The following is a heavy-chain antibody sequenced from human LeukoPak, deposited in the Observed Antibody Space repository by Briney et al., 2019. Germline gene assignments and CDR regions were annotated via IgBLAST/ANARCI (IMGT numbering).Heavy chain of an antibody. CDR3: ARDREYYYGSWSYTGYYYYYYGMDV. CDR1: GGTFSSYA. V-gene: IGHV1-69*01. J-gene: IGHJ6*04. CDR2: IIPILGTA. D-gene: IGHD3-10*01. Sequence: ASVKVSRKASGGTFSSYAISWVRQAPGQGLEWMGGIIPILGTAHYAQKFQGRVTITADESTSTAYMELSSLRSEDTAVYYCARDREYYYGSWSYTGYYYYYYGMDVWGKGTTVTVSS.